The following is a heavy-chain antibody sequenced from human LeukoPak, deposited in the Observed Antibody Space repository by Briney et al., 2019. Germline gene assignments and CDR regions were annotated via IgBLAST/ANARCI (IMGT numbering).Heavy chain of an antibody. Sequence: PGRSLRLSCAASGCSFSSHGMHWVRQAPGKGLEWVAVISYGGNHIYYADSVQGRFTISRDNSKNTLYLQMNSLRTDDAAVYFCTWGGSGYYAYWGQGMLVTVSS. J-gene: IGHJ4*02. V-gene: IGHV3-30*03. CDR1: GCSFSSHG. D-gene: IGHD3-3*01. CDR2: ISYGGNHI. CDR3: TWGGSGYYAY.